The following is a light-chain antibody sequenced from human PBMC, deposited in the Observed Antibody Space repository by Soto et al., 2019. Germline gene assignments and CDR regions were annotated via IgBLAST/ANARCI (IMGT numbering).Light chain of an antibody. CDR1: QSISTW. CDR3: QQYYDFRT. CDR2: DAS. V-gene: IGKV1-5*01. Sequence: DIQMTQSPSTLSATVGDRVTITCRASQSISTWLAWYQQKPGKAPKLLIYDASSLEVGVPSRFRGSGSRTEFTLTISSLQPDDYGTYYCQQYYDFRTFGKGTKVDIK. J-gene: IGKJ1*01.